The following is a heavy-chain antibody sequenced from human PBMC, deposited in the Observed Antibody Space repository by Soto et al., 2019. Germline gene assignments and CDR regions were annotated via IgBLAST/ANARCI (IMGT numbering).Heavy chain of an antibody. Sequence: GGSLRLSCAASGFTFNNYAMGWVRQAPGKGLEWVSAITDRGSDTYYVDSVKGRFTISRDNSKNTPYLQMNSLRAEDTAVYYCAKLGSSSWSPHYYFDYWGQGTLVTVSS. CDR3: AKLGSSSWSPHYYFDY. V-gene: IGHV3-23*01. CDR1: GFTFNNYA. J-gene: IGHJ4*02. D-gene: IGHD2-2*01. CDR2: ITDRGSDT.